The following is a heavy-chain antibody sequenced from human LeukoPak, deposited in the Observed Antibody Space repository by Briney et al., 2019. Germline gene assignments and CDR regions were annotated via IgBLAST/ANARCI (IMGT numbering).Heavy chain of an antibody. CDR3: AKDRDSHIVVVTAIDY. CDR1: GFTFDDYA. CDR2: ISWNSGSI. D-gene: IGHD2-21*02. J-gene: IGHJ4*02. V-gene: IGHV3-9*01. Sequence: GRSLRLSCAASGFTFDDYAMHWVRHAPGKGLEWVSGISWNSGSIDYADSVKGRFTISRDNAKNSLYLQMNSLRAEDTALYYCAKDRDSHIVVVTAIDYWGQGTLVTVSS.